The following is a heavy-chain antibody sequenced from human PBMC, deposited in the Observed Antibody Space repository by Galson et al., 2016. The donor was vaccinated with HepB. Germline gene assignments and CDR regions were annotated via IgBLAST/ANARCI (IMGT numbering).Heavy chain of an antibody. D-gene: IGHD2-21*02. J-gene: IGHJ4*02. CDR3: ARDESLSVTAVPKQHYLDY. CDR1: GYTFTNYG. CDR2: IGSYNGNT. Sequence: SVKVSCKASGYTFTNYGFNWVRQAPGQGLEWMGWIGSYNGNTESAQNLQDRVTMTTDTSTNTAYMELRSLRSDDTAVYYCARDESLSVTAVPKQHYLDYWGQGTLVTVSS. V-gene: IGHV1-18*01.